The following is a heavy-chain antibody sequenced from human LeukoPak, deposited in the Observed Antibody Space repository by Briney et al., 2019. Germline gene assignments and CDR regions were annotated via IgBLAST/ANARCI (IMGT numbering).Heavy chain of an antibody. V-gene: IGHV3-48*01. J-gene: IGHJ4*02. Sequence: GSLRLSCAASGFTFSSYSMNWVRQAPGKGLEWVSYISSSRSIIYYADSVKGRFTISRDNAKNSLYLQMNSLRAEDTAVYYCARGGHYDYVWGRYRQKDGFDYWGQGTLVTVSS. CDR3: ARGGHYDYVWGRYRQKDGFDY. D-gene: IGHD3-16*02. CDR2: ISSSRSII. CDR1: GFTFSSYS.